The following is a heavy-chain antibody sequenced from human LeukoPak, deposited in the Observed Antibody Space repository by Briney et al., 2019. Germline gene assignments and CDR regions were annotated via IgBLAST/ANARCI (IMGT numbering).Heavy chain of an antibody. CDR1: GFIISNYA. V-gene: IGHV3-64*04. J-gene: IGHJ4*02. D-gene: IGHD2/OR15-2a*01. CDR2: ISANGGST. Sequence: GGSLRLSCAASGFIISNYAMHWVRQAPGKGLEYVSAISANGGSTYYADSVKGRFTISKDNSKNTLYLQMNSLRAEDTAVYYCAKADEMNMDYWGQGTLVTVSS. CDR3: AKADEMNMDY.